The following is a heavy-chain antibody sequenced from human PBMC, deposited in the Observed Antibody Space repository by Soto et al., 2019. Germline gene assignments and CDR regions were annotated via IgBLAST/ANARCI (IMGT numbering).Heavy chain of an antibody. Sequence: WIRQPPGKGLEWIGSIYYSGSTYYNPSLKSRVTISVDTSKSQFSLKLSSVTAADTAVYYCARIGNYYDSSGYYSHYFDYWGQGTLVTVSS. CDR2: IYYSGST. D-gene: IGHD3-22*01. V-gene: IGHV4-39*01. CDR3: ARIGNYYDSSGYYSHYFDY. J-gene: IGHJ4*02.